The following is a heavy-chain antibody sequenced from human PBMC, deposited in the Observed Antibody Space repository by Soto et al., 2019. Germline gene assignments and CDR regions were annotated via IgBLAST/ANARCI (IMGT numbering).Heavy chain of an antibody. V-gene: IGHV1-69*13. J-gene: IGHJ4*02. CDR3: ATDLVGSAGPYYFAW. CDR2: VIPLFGPP. Sequence: ASVKVSCKASGGTFSSFAFTWVRQAPGQGLEWIRGVIPLFGPPTYSQNFQGRVTITAVASTGTVNMELSNLTSDDTALYFCATDLVGSAGPYYFAWWGQGTLVTVYS. CDR1: GGTFSSFA. D-gene: IGHD3-10*01.